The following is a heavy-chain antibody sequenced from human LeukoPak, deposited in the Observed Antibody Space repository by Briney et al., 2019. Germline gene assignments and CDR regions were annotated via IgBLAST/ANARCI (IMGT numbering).Heavy chain of an antibody. Sequence: SETLSLTCAVYGGSFSGYYWSWIRQPPGKGLEWIGEINHSGGTNYKSSLKSRVTISVDTSKNHFSLKLSSVTAADTAVYYCARDTYNWNVDAFDPWGQGTLVTVSS. CDR3: ARDTYNWNVDAFDP. CDR2: INHSGGT. V-gene: IGHV4-34*01. CDR1: GGSFSGYY. D-gene: IGHD1-20*01. J-gene: IGHJ5*02.